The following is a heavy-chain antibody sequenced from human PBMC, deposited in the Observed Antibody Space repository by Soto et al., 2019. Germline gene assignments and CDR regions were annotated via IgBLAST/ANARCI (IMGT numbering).Heavy chain of an antibody. D-gene: IGHD4-4*01. CDR1: GGSISSGDYY. V-gene: IGHV4-30-4*01. J-gene: IGHJ4*02. CDR2: IYYSGST. CDR3: ARASPYSNYAIDY. Sequence: SETLSLTCTVSGGSISSGDYYWSWIRQPPGKGLEWIGYIYYSGSTYYNPSLKSRVTISVDTSKNQFSLKLSSVTAADTAVYYCARASPYSNYAIDYWGQGTLVTVS.